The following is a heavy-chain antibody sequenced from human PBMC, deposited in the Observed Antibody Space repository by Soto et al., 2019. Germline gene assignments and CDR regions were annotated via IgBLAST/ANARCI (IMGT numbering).Heavy chain of an antibody. V-gene: IGHV4-30-4*08. D-gene: IGHD2-21*02. CDR3: ARVAYCGGDCYRGFDP. CDR1: GGSINSGGYY. CDR2: IYYSGNT. J-gene: IGHJ5*02. Sequence: PSETLSLTCIVSGGSINSGGYYWSWIRHLPGKGLEWIGYIYYSGNTDYNPSLKSRVTISVDTSKNQFSLKLSSVTAADTAVYYCARVAYCGGDCYRGFDPWGQGALVTVSS.